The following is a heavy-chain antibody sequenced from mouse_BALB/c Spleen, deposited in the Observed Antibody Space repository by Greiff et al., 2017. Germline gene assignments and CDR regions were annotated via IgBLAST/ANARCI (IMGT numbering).Heavy chain of an antibody. CDR3: ARSTMITAWVAY. D-gene: IGHD2-4*01. CDR2: INPSTGCT. CDR1: GYTFTSYW. J-gene: IGHJ3*01. V-gene: IGHV1-7*01. Sequence: QVQLKESGAELAKPGASVKMSCKASGYTFTSYWMHWVKQRPGQGLEWIGYINPSTGCTEYNQKFKDKATLTADKSSSTAYMQLSSLTSEDSAVYYCARSTMITAWVAYWGQGTLVTVSA.